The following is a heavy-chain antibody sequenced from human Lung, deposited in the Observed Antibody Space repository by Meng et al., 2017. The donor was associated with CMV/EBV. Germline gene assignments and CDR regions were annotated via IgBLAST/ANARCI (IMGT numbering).Heavy chain of an antibody. V-gene: IGHV3-23*03. Sequence: GGSXRLXXAASGFTFSSYAMSWVRQAPGKGLEWVSVIYSGGSSTYYADSVKGRFTISRDNSKNTLYLQMNSLRAEDTAVYYCAKDRDCSSTSCSIRFDYXGQGXLVTVSS. D-gene: IGHD2-2*01. CDR2: IYSGGSST. CDR3: AKDRDCSSTSCSIRFDY. J-gene: IGHJ4*02. CDR1: GFTFSSYA.